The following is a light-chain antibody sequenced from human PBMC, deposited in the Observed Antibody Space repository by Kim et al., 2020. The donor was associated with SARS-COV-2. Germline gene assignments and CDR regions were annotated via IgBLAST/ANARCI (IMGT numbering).Light chain of an antibody. CDR2: NVS. V-gene: IGLV2-11*01. J-gene: IGLJ2*01. CDR3: CSYVGIFSEV. CDR1: SSDVGGYDY. Sequence: SALTQPRSVSGSPGQSVTLSCTGTSSDVGGYDYVSWYQQHPGKAPKLMIYNVSKRPSGVPDRFSGSKSGNTASLTISGLQAEDEADYYCCSYVGIFSEVFGGGTQLTVL.